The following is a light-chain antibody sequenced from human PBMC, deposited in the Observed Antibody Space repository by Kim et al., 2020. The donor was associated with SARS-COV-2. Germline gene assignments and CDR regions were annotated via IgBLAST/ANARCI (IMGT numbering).Light chain of an antibody. CDR1: ALPNQY. J-gene: IGLJ3*02. V-gene: IGLV3-25*03. CDR2: EDT. Sequence: SYELTQPPSVSVFPGQTARITCSGDALPNQYAYWFQQKPGQAPVLVIYEDTERPSGIPERFSGSTSGTTVTLTISGVQAEDEADYYCQSSDSSDTFWVFGGGTQLTV. CDR3: QSSDSSDTFWV.